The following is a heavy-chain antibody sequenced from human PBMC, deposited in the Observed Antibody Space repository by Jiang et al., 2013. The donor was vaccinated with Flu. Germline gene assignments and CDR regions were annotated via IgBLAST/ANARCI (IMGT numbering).Heavy chain of an antibody. V-gene: IGHV2-5*02. J-gene: IGHJ3*02. D-gene: IGHD1-26*01. Sequence: TQTLTLTCTFSGFSLSTSGVGVGWIRQPPGKALEWLALIYWDDDKRYSPSLKSRLTITKDTSKNQVVLTMTNMDPVDTATYYCAHLGVGATTPPPLAFDIWGQGTMVTVSS. CDR2: IYWDDDK. CDR3: AHLGVGATTPPPLAFDI. CDR1: GFSLSTSGVG.